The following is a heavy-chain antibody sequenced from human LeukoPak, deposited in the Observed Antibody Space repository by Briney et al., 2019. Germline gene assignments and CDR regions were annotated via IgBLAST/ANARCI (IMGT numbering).Heavy chain of an antibody. V-gene: IGHV1-69*06. J-gene: IGHJ4*02. D-gene: IGHD2-8*01. CDR1: GGTFSSYA. Sequence: SVKVSCKASGGTFSSYAISWVRQAPRQGLEWMGGIIPIFGTANYAQKFQGRVTITADKSTSTAYMELSSLRSEDTAVYYCARVTGMGDFDYWGQGTLVTVSS. CDR3: ARVTGMGDFDY. CDR2: IIPIFGTA.